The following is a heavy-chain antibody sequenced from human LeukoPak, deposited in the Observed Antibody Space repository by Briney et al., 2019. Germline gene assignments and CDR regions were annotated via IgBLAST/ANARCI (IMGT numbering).Heavy chain of an antibody. Sequence: GGSLRLSCAASGFTFSSYAMSWVRQAPGKGLEWVSAISGSGGSTYYADSVKGRFTISRDNSKNTLYLQMNSLGAEDTAVYYCAKIVVRGTHHMDVWGQGTTVTVSS. CDR3: AKIVVRGTHHMDV. J-gene: IGHJ6*02. CDR1: GFTFSSYA. CDR2: ISGSGGST. V-gene: IGHV3-23*01. D-gene: IGHD3-10*01.